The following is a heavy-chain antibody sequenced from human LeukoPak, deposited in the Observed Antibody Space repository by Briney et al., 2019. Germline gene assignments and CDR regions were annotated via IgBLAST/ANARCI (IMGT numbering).Heavy chain of an antibody. Sequence: PGGSLRLSFAVSVFTFSTYSMFWVRQAPGKGLEWVSAISGNSYHIYYADSVKGRFTISRDNAKNSRYLQRNRMRGEDTAVYYCAGSTLGYFDYWGHGTLVTVSS. J-gene: IGHJ4*01. CDR2: ISGNSYHI. V-gene: IGHV3-21*01. CDR1: VFTFSTYS. D-gene: IGHD3-10*01. CDR3: AGSTLGYFDY.